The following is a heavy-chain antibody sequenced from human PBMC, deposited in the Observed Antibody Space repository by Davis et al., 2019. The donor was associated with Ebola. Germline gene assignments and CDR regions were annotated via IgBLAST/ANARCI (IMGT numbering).Heavy chain of an antibody. D-gene: IGHD3-10*01. CDR3: ARVLLRNWFDP. CDR1: GGSFSGYF. V-gene: IGHV4-34*01. CDR2: ITHSGST. Sequence: SETLSLTCAVYGGSFSGYFWSWIRQSPGKGLEWIGDITHSGSTNYNPSLKSRVTISVDTSKNQFSLKLSSVTAADTAVYYCARVLLRNWFDPWGQGTLVTVSS. J-gene: IGHJ5*02.